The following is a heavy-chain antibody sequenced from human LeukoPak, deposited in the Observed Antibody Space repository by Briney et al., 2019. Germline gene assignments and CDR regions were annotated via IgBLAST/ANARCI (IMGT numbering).Heavy chain of an antibody. CDR2: ITLHSGDT. J-gene: IGHJ1*01. CDR3: AREGQLGLDN. CDR1: GHTLTVHY. D-gene: IGHD1-1*01. Sequence: ASVKVSCKASGHTLTVHYIHWVRQGPGQGLEWLGWITLHSGDTHYAQKYQGRLTMTSDTSISTGYMELSRLQFDDTAVYYCAREGQLGLDNWGQGTLVTVSS. V-gene: IGHV1-2*02.